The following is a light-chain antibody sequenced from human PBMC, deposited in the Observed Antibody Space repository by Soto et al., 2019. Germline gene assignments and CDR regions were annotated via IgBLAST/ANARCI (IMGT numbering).Light chain of an antibody. CDR2: EVS. CDR1: SSDVGSYNL. CDR3: CSYAGSSNLV. J-gene: IGLJ3*02. Sequence: QSALTQPASVSGSPGKSITLSCTGTSSDVGSYNLVSWYQQHPGKAPKLMIYEVSKRPSGVSNRFTGSKSGNTASLTISGLQAEDEADYYCCSYAGSSNLVFGGGTKLTVL. V-gene: IGLV2-23*02.